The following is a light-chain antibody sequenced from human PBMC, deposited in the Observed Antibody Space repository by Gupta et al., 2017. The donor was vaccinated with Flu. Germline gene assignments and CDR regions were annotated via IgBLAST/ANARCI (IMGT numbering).Light chain of an antibody. V-gene: IGLV2-11*01. CDR2: DVS. Sequence: QSALTQPRSVSGSPGQSVTISCTGTSSDVGGYNYVSWYQQHPGKAPKLMIYDVSKRPSGVPDRFSGSKSGNTASLTISGLQAEDEADYYCCSYASNYTFVVGTGTKVTVL. CDR3: CSYASNYTFV. J-gene: IGLJ1*01. CDR1: SSDVGGYNY.